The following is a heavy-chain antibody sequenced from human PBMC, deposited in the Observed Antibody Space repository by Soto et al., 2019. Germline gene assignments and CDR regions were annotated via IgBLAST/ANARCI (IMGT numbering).Heavy chain of an antibody. CDR2: IYYSGST. J-gene: IGHJ4*02. CDR3: ARDVWTTVVTPRVV. D-gene: IGHD4-17*01. V-gene: IGHV4-31*03. CDR1: GGSISSGGYY. Sequence: SETLSLTCTVSGGSISSGGYYWSWIRQHPGKGLEWIGYIYYSGSTYYNPSLKSRVTISVDTSKNQFSLKLSSVTAADTAVYYCARDVWTTVVTPRVVWGQGTLVTVSS.